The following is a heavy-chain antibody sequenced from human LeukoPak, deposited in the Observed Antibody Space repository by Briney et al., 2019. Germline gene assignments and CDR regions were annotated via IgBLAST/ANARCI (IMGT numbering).Heavy chain of an antibody. CDR2: IGGTGDRT. CDR1: RFTFSSYA. V-gene: IGHV3-23*01. Sequence: GGSLRLSCAASRFTFSSYAMSWVRQAPGRGLEWVSTIGGTGDRTYYADSVKGRFTISRDNAKNSLYLQMNSLRAEDTAVYYCATAKNDHWGQGTLVTVSS. CDR3: ATAKNDH. J-gene: IGHJ4*02.